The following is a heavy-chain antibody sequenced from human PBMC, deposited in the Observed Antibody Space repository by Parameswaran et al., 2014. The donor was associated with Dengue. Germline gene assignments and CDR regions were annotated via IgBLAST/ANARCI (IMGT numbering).Heavy chain of an antibody. CDR3: AKAVKYSNSPHMDV. V-gene: IGHV3-23*01. CDR2: IRGSGGYT. Sequence: WIRQPPGKGLEWVSGIRGSGGYTDYAESVKGRFTISRDNSKNTLYLQMNSLRVEDTAVYYCAKAVKYSNSPHMDVWGKGTTVTVSS. J-gene: IGHJ6*03. D-gene: IGHD5-18*01.